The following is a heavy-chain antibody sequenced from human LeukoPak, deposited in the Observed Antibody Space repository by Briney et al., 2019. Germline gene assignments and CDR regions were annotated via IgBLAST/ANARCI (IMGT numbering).Heavy chain of an antibody. CDR1: GFTFSSYA. CDR2: INHSGST. Sequence: QPGGSLRLSCAASGFTFSSYAMSWVRQAPGKGLEWIGEINHSGSTNYNPSLKSRVTISVDTSKNQFSLKLSSVTAADTAVYYCARGSKLTRGSYRYTEYYYYYYMDVWGKGTTVTVSS. D-gene: IGHD3-16*02. CDR3: ARGSKLTRGSYRYTEYYYYYYMDV. V-gene: IGHV4-34*01. J-gene: IGHJ6*03.